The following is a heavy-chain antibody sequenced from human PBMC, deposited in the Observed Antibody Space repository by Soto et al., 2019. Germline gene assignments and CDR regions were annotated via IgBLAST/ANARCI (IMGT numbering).Heavy chain of an antibody. CDR2: IYYSGST. CDR3: ASYYYDSSGYPYYFDY. Sequence: LSLTCTVSVGSISSYYWSWIRQPPGKGLEWIGYIYYSGSTNYNPSLKSRVTISVDTSKNQFSLKLSSVTAADTAVYYCASYYYDSSGYPYYFDYWGQGTLVTVS. CDR1: VGSISSYY. J-gene: IGHJ4*02. V-gene: IGHV4-59*01. D-gene: IGHD3-22*01.